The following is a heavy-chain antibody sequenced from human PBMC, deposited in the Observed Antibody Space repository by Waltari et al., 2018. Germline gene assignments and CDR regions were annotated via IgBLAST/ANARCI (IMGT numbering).Heavy chain of an antibody. V-gene: IGHV1-2*06. CDR2: INPNSGGT. CDR3: ASVYCTGGVCPGNY. D-gene: IGHD2-8*02. CDR1: GYTFTGYY. Sequence: QVQLVQSGAEVKKPGASVKVSCKASGYTFTGYYMHWVRQAPGQGLEWMGRINPNSGGTNSAQKFQGRVTMTRDTSISTAYMELSRLRSDDTAVYYCASVYCTGGVCPGNYWGQGTLVTVSS. J-gene: IGHJ4*02.